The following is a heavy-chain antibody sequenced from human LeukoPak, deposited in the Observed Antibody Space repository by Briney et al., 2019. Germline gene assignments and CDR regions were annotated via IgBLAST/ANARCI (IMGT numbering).Heavy chain of an antibody. CDR2: IFYSGST. V-gene: IGHV4-39*01. J-gene: IGHJ4*02. D-gene: IGHD3-10*01. CDR3: ARHGSYYGSAPHYYFDY. CDR1: GGSISSSSYY. Sequence: SETLSLTCSVSGGSISSSSYYWGWIRQPPGKGLDWIGSIFYSGSTYYNPSLKSRVTISVDTSKNQFSLKLSSVTAADTAVYSCARHGSYYGSAPHYYFDYWGQGTLVTVSS.